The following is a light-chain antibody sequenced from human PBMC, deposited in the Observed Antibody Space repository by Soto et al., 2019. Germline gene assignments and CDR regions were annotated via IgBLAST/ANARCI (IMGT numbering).Light chain of an antibody. Sequence: QSVLTQPASVSGSPGQSITISCTGTSSDVGGYNHVSWYQQHPGKAPRLMIYDVTNRPSGVSSRFSGSKSGNTASLTISGLQAEDEVDYYCSSFTSSDTLVIGGGTKLTVL. CDR2: DVT. CDR3: SSFTSSDTLV. CDR1: SSDVGGYNH. J-gene: IGLJ2*01. V-gene: IGLV2-14*03.